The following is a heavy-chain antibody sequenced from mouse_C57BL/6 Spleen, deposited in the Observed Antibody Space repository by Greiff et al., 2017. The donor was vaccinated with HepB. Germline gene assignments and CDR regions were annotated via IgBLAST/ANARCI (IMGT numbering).Heavy chain of an antibody. CDR2: INPNNGGT. CDR1: GYTFTDYN. CDR3: ARDHSEDWYIDV. D-gene: IGHD6-1*01. Sequence: SGPELVKPGASVKMSCKASGYTFTDYNMHWVKQSHGKSLEWIGYINPNNGGTSYNQKFKGKATLTVNKSSSTAYMELRSLTSEDSAVYYCARDHSEDWYIDVWGKGTTVTVSS. J-gene: IGHJ1*03. V-gene: IGHV1-22*01.